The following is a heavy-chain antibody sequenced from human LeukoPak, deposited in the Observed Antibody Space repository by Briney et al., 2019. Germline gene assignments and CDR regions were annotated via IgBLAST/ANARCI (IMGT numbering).Heavy chain of an antibody. D-gene: IGHD6-6*01. V-gene: IGHV4-39*07. Sequence: SETLSHTCTVSGGSISSSSYYWGWIRQPPGKGLEWIGSIYYSGSTYYNPSLKSRVTISVDTSKNQFSLKLSSVTAADTAVYYCARDFPAARPPYWGQGTLVTVSS. J-gene: IGHJ4*02. CDR3: ARDFPAARPPY. CDR1: GGSISSSSYY. CDR2: IYYSGST.